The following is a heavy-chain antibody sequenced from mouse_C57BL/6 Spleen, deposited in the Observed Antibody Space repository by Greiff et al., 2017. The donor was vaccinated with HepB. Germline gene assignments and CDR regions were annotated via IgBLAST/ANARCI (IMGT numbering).Heavy chain of an antibody. J-gene: IGHJ4*01. V-gene: IGHV14-2*01. D-gene: IGHD1-1*01. CDR1: GFNIKDYY. CDR2: IDPEDGET. CDR3: AMITTVVANAIDY. Sequence: DVKLVESGAELVKPGASVKLSCTASGFNIKDYYMHWVKQSTEQGLEWIGRIDPEDGETKYAPKFQGKATITADTSSNTDYLQLSSLTSEDTAVYYCAMITTVVANAIDYWGQGTSVTVSS.